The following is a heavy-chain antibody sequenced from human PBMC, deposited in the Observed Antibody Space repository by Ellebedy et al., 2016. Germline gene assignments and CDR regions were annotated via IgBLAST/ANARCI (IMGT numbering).Heavy chain of an antibody. V-gene: IGHV5-51*01. Sequence: GESLKISXKTSGYSFTSNWIAWVRKMPGKGLEWLGFIHPSDSETRYSPAFQGQVTISADKSISTAYLQWSSLRASATAMYYCARHPGYCTSTSCDSLRFDPWGQGTLVTVSS. CDR1: GYSFTSNW. J-gene: IGHJ5*02. D-gene: IGHD2-2*01. CDR3: ARHPGYCTSTSCDSLRFDP. CDR2: IHPSDSET.